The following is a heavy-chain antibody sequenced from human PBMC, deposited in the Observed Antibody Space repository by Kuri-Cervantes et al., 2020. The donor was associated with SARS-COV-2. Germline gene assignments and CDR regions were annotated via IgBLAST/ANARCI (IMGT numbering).Heavy chain of an antibody. V-gene: IGHV3-30-3*01. CDR2: ISYDGSNK. D-gene: IGHD4-23*01. Sequence: GESLKISCAASGFTFSSYAIHWVRQAPGKGLEWVAVISYDGSNKYYADSVRGRFTISRDNSKNTLYLQMNSLRAEDTAVYYCARVVGGYGGNFDYWGQGTLVTVSS. J-gene: IGHJ4*02. CDR3: ARVVGGYGGNFDY. CDR1: GFTFSSYA.